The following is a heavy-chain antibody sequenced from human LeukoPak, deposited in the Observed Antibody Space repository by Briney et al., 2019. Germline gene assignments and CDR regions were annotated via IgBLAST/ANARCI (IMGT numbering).Heavy chain of an antibody. Sequence: GGSLRLSCAASGFTFSNAWMSWVRQAPGKGLEWVGRIKSKSDGGTKDYAAPVKGRFTISRDDSKNTLYLQMKSLKTEDTAVYYCATDPYGDYETDTWGQGTLVSVSS. CDR1: GFTFSNAW. V-gene: IGHV3-15*01. D-gene: IGHD4-17*01. CDR3: ATDPYGDYETDT. CDR2: IKSKSDGGTK. J-gene: IGHJ5*02.